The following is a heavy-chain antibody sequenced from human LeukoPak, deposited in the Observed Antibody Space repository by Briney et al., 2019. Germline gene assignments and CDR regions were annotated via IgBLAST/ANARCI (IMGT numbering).Heavy chain of an antibody. D-gene: IGHD2-21*02. CDR2: INPDGRDT. J-gene: IGHJ1*01. CDR3: TSWGDTTAEYFQR. CDR1: GFTFNRCW. Sequence: QPGGSLRLSCVVLGFTFNRCWMNWVRQAPGKGLEWVAHINPDGRDTYYVDSEKGRFTISRDNAQNSMYLQMNSLRVEDTAVYYCTSWGDTTAEYFQRWGQGTLVTVSS. V-gene: IGHV3-7*01.